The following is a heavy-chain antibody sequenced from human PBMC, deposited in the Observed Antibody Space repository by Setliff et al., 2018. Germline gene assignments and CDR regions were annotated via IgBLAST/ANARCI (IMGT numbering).Heavy chain of an antibody. CDR2: INPNSGGT. CDR1: GYTFTGYY. J-gene: IGHJ5*02. Sequence: ASVKVSCKASGYTFTGYYMHWVRQAPGQGLEWMGRINPNSGGTNYAQKFQGRVTMTRDASISTAYMELSRLRSDDTAVYYCARSNYDILTRNWFDPWGQGTLVTVSS. CDR3: ARSNYDILTRNWFDP. D-gene: IGHD3-9*01. V-gene: IGHV1-2*06.